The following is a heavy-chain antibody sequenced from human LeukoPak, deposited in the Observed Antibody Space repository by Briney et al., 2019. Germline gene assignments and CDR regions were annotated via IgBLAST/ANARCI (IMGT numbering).Heavy chain of an antibody. D-gene: IGHD6-19*01. CDR2: IYHSGST. Sequence: SETLSLTCTVSGYSISSAYYWGWIRPPPGKGLEWIGSIYHSGSTYYNPSLKSRVTISVDTSKNQFSLKLSSVTAADTAVYYCARDRQWLVGFDYWGQGTLVTVSS. J-gene: IGHJ4*02. CDR3: ARDRQWLVGFDY. V-gene: IGHV4-38-2*02. CDR1: GYSISSAYY.